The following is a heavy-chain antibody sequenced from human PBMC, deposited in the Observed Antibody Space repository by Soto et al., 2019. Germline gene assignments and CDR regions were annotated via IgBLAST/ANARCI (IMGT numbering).Heavy chain of an antibody. CDR2: LNHDANRT. J-gene: IGHJ4*02. CDR1: GFTFSHYW. Sequence: EVQLLQSGGGSVRPGGTLTLSCAASGFTFSHYWMHWVRQVPGRGLLWVSRLNHDANRTAYADSVRGRFTISRDNAKNRLYLNMSCVRAEASAPYCFVRSTSGCFDYWGQGAEVSVSS. CDR3: VRSTSGCFDY. V-gene: IGHV3-74*01. D-gene: IGHD2-8*01.